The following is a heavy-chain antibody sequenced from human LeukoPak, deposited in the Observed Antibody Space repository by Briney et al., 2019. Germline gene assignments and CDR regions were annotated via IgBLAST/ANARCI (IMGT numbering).Heavy chain of an antibody. CDR3: AKGLEYCSGGSCYVLNFDY. Sequence: GGSLRLSFSIPGLTFSYYAISGVRRAPGRGLEGVSAISGIGGITYYAHSLKGRFHISRGNSKNPLYLQMHSLRAEDTAEYCCAKGLEYCSGGSCYVLNFDYWGEGPLVTVPT. D-gene: IGHD2-15*01. CDR1: GLTFSYYA. J-gene: IGHJ4*02. V-gene: IGHV3-23*01. CDR2: ISGIGGIT.